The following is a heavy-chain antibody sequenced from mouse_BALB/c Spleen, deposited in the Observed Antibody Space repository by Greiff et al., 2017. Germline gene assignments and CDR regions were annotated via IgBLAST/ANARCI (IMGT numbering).Heavy chain of an antibody. CDR3: ARRWLLRDFDY. CDR2: ILPGSGST. Sequence: QVQLKQSGAELMKPGASVKISCKATGYTFSSYWIEWVKQRPGHGLEWIGEILPGSGSTNYNEKFKGKATFTADTSSNTAYMQLSSLTSEDSAVYYCARRWLLRDFDYWGQGTTLTVSS. D-gene: IGHD2-3*01. CDR1: GYTFSSYW. V-gene: IGHV1-9*01. J-gene: IGHJ2*01.